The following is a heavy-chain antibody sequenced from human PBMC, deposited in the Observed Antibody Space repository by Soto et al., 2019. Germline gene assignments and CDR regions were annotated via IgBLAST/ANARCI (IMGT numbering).Heavy chain of an antibody. CDR3: ARDYMVRGVMRWFDP. D-gene: IGHD3-10*01. CDR1: GGSISSSNW. V-gene: IGHV4-4*02. Sequence: SETLSLTCAVSGGSISSSNWGSWVRQPPGKGLEWIGEIYHSGSTNYNPSLKSRVTISVDKSKNQFSLKLSSVTAADTAVYYCARDYMVRGVMRWFDPWGQGTLVTVSS. J-gene: IGHJ5*02. CDR2: IYHSGST.